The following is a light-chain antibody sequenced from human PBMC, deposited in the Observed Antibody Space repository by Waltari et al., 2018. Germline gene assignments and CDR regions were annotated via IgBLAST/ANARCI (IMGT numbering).Light chain of an antibody. Sequence: DIQMTQSPSSLSASLGDRVTITCRASQSIATYLNWYQQKPGKAPKLLIYAASTLQSGVPSRFSGTGSGTDFTLTISNVQPDDFAAYYCQQSQTTPYTFGLGTKLEI. CDR1: QSIATY. V-gene: IGKV1-39*01. CDR3: QQSQTTPYT. CDR2: AAS. J-gene: IGKJ2*01.